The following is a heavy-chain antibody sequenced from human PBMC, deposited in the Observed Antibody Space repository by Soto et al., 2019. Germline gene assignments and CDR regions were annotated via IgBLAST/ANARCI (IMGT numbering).Heavy chain of an antibody. V-gene: IGHV2-5*02. Sequence: QITLKESGPTLVKPTQTLTLTCTFSGFSLSTSGVGVGWIRQPPGKALEWLALLYWDDGKRYSPSLKSRLTTTNDPPKNQIAPTTTNLDTVDTATYYCARARLPYYYYAMDVWGQGTTVTVSS. D-gene: IGHD2-15*01. CDR3: ARARLPYYYYAMDV. CDR2: LYWDDGK. J-gene: IGHJ6*02. CDR1: GFSLSTSGVG.